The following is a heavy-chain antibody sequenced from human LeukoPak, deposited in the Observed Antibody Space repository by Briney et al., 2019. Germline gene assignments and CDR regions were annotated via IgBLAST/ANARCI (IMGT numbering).Heavy chain of an antibody. V-gene: IGHV1-18*01. CDR2: ICAYNGNT. Sequence: ASVKVSCKASGYTFTSYGISWVRQAPGQGLEWMGWICAYNGNTNYAQKLQGRVTMTTDTSTSTAYMELRSLRSDDTAVYYCARDWYYYYDSSGLDYWGQGTLVTVSS. CDR3: ARDWYYYYDSSGLDY. CDR1: GYTFTSYG. D-gene: IGHD3-22*01. J-gene: IGHJ4*02.